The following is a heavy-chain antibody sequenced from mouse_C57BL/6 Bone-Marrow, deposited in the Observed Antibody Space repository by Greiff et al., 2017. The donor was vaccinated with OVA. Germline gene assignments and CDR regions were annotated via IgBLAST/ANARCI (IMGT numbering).Heavy chain of an antibody. V-gene: IGHV1-63*01. D-gene: IGHD1-1*01. CDR2: IYPGGGYT. CDR1: GYTFTNYW. J-gene: IGHJ2*01. CDR3: ARSGTTVVADY. Sequence: QVHVKQSGAELVRPGTSVKMSCKASGYTFTNYWIGWAKQRPGHGLEWIGDIYPGGGYTNYNEKFKGKATLTADKSSSTAYMQFSSLTSEDSAIYYCARSGTTVVADYWGQGTTLTVSS.